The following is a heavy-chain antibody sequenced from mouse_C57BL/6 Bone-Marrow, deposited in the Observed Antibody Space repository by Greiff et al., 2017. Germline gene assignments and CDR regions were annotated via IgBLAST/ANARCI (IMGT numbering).Heavy chain of an antibody. J-gene: IGHJ4*01. Sequence: QVQLQQSGAELVRPGASVTLSCKASGYTFTDYEMHWVKQTPVHGLEWIGAIDPETGGTAYNQKFKGKAILTADKSSSTAYMELRRLTSEDSAVYYCTRGKDYVGGAMDYWGQGTSVTVSS. CDR2: IDPETGGT. CDR1: GYTFTDYE. V-gene: IGHV1-15*01. D-gene: IGHD2-4*01. CDR3: TRGKDYVGGAMDY.